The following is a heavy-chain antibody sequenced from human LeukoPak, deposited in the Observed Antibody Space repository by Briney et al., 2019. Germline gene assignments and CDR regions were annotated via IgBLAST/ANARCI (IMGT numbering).Heavy chain of an antibody. J-gene: IGHJ4*02. CDR2: IYPGDSGT. CDR3: ATYSSGMAYDYFDY. CDR1: GYSFTNYW. Sequence: GESLKISRKGSGYSFTNYWIGWVRQMPGKGLELMGIIYPGDSGTRYSPSFQGQVTISADKSITTAYLQWSSLKASDTAMYYCATYSSGMAYDYFDYWGQGTLVTVSS. D-gene: IGHD3-10*01. V-gene: IGHV5-51*01.